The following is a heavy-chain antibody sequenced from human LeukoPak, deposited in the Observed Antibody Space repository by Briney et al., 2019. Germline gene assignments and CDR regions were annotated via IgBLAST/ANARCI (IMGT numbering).Heavy chain of an antibody. CDR3: AGGGDSGGYYYPMFDY. CDR2: IYYSGGT. CDR1: GGSISSYY. D-gene: IGHD3-22*01. V-gene: IGHV4-59*01. Sequence: PSETLSLTCTVSGGSISSYYWSWIRQPPGKGLEWIGYIYYSGGTNYNPSLKSRVTISVDTSKNQFSLKLNSVTAADTAVYYCAGGGDSGGYYYPMFDYWGRGTLVTVSS. J-gene: IGHJ4*02.